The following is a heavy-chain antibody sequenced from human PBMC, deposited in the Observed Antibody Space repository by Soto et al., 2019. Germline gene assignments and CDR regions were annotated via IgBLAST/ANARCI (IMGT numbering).Heavy chain of an antibody. J-gene: IGHJ5*02. CDR2: IYWDDDK. D-gene: IGHD1-20*01. Sequence: QIILKESGPTLVKPTQTLTLTCTFSGFSLSTSGVGVGWIRQPPGKALEWLALIYWDDDKRYSPSLKSRLTISKDTSKNQVVLTMTNMDPVDTATYYCAHAKFEYNWNDLKFWFDPWGQGTLVTVSS. CDR1: GFSLSTSGVG. V-gene: IGHV2-5*02. CDR3: AHAKFEYNWNDLKFWFDP.